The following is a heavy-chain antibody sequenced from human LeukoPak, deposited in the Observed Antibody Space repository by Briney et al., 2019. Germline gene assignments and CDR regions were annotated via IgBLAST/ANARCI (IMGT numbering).Heavy chain of an antibody. Sequence: GESLKISCKISGYTFTTYWIGWVRQMPGKGLEWMGIIYPGDSETRYSPSFQGQVTFSVDKSISAAYLQWSSLNVSDTAIYYCARTQLVGTPGYWGQGTLVTDSS. D-gene: IGHD5-12*01. V-gene: IGHV5-51*01. CDR2: IYPGDSET. J-gene: IGHJ4*02. CDR1: GYTFTTYW. CDR3: ARTQLVGTPGY.